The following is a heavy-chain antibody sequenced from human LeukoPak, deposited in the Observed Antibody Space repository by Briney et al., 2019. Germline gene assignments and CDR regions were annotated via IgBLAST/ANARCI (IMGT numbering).Heavy chain of an antibody. CDR3: ARARDYDILTGYYNNHNFDY. J-gene: IGHJ4*02. CDR1: GYTFTSYD. Sequence: GASVKVSCKASGYTFTSYDITWVRQATGQGLEWMGRINPNSGGTNYAQKFQGRVTMTRDTSISTAYMELSRLRSDDTAVYYCARARDYDILTGYYNNHNFDYWGQGTLVTVSS. D-gene: IGHD3-9*01. V-gene: IGHV1-2*06. CDR2: INPNSGGT.